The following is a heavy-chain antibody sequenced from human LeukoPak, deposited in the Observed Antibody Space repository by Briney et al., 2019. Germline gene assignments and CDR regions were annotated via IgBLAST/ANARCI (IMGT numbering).Heavy chain of an antibody. V-gene: IGHV4-34*09. D-gene: IGHD2-21*01. J-gene: IGHJ6*02. CDR1: GGSFSGYY. CDR2: IYYSGST. CDR3: ARERMWSYYYGMDV. Sequence: SETLSLTCVVYGGSFSGYYWSWIRQPPGKGLEWIGYIYYSGSTYYNPSLKSRVTISVDTSKNQFSLKLSSVTAADTAVYYCARERMWSYYYGMDVWGQGTTVTVSS.